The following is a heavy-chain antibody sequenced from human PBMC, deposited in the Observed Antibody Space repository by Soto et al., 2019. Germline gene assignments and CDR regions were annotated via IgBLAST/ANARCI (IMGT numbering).Heavy chain of an antibody. CDR3: AREYCSSNSCLNWFEP. CDR2: ISASGNYT. V-gene: IGHV3-11*06. J-gene: IGHJ5*02. CDR1: EFIFRDYY. Sequence: GGSLRLSCAASEFIFRDYYMSWIRQAPGKGLEWVSYISASGNYTKYADSVTGRFTISRDNSKNTLYLQMNSLRAEDTAVYYCAREYCSSNSCLNWFEPWGQGTLVTVSS. D-gene: IGHD2-2*01.